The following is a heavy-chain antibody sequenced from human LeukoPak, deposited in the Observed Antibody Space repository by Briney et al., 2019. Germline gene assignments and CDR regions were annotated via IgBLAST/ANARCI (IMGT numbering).Heavy chain of an antibody. CDR3: APAIYGGNSIDY. CDR2: ISSSGSTI. V-gene: IGHV3-48*03. D-gene: IGHD4-23*01. Sequence: TGGSLRLSCAASGFTFSSYEMKWVRQAPGKGLEWVSYISSSGSTIYYADSVKGRFTISRDNAKNSLYLQMNSLRAEDTAVYYCAPAIYGGNSIDYWGQGTLVTVSS. J-gene: IGHJ4*02. CDR1: GFTFSSYE.